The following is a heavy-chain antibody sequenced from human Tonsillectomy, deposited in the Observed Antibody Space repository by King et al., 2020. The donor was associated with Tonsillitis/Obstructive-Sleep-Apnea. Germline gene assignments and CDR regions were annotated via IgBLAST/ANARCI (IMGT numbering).Heavy chain of an antibody. CDR1: GFTFSSYG. Sequence: VQLVESGGGVVQPGRSLRLSCAASGFTFSSYGMHWVRQAPGKGLEWVAVIWYDGSNKYYADSVKGRFTISRDNSKNTLYLQMNRLRAEDTAEYYCARDRYDCWSGTNWFDPWGQGTLVTVSS. D-gene: IGHD3-3*01. V-gene: IGHV3-33*01. J-gene: IGHJ5*02. CDR3: ARDRYDCWSGTNWFDP. CDR2: IWYDGSNK.